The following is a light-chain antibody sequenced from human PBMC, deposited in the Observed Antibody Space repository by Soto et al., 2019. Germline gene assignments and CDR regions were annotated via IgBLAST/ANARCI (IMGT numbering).Light chain of an antibody. CDR1: STDFVSYNR. Sequence: QSVLAQPPSVSGSPGQSVTMSCTGTSTDFVSYNRVSWYQQPPGTAPKLIIYEASNRPSGVPDRFSGSKSGNTASLTISGLQAADEADYYCSLYTSENTYVFGTGTKVTVL. CDR3: SLYTSENTYV. CDR2: EAS. J-gene: IGLJ1*01. V-gene: IGLV2-18*01.